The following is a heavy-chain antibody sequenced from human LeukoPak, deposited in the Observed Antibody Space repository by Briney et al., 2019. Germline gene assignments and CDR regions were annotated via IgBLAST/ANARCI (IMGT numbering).Heavy chain of an antibody. J-gene: IGHJ4*02. CDR1: GYSISSGYY. V-gene: IGHV4-38-2*02. CDR3: ASSPGLATPFDY. Sequence: PSETLSLTCTVSGYSISSGYYWGWIRQPPGKGLEWIGSIYHSGSTYYNPSLKSRVTISVGTSKNQFSLKLSSVTAADTAVYYCASSPGLATPFDYWGQGTLVTVSS. CDR2: IYHSGST. D-gene: IGHD5-12*01.